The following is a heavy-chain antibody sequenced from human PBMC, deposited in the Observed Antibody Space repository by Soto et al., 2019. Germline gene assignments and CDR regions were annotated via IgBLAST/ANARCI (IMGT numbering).Heavy chain of an antibody. V-gene: IGHV3-23*01. D-gene: IGHD3-16*02. Sequence: EVQLLESGGGLVQPGGSLRLSCIASGFTFSSYAMTWVRQAPGKGLEWVSSISGVGGSTYYADSVKGRFTVSRDNSKNTXXLQMNILRAEDTAVYYCGSDYDSVWGSYRPGGMDVWGHGTTVTVSS. CDR1: GFTFSSYA. CDR2: ISGVGGST. J-gene: IGHJ6*02. CDR3: GSDYDSVWGSYRPGGMDV.